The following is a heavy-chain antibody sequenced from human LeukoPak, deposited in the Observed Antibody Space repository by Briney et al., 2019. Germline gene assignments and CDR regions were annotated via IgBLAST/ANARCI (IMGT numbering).Heavy chain of an antibody. V-gene: IGHV1-3*01. Sequence: SVKVSCKASGYTFTSYAMHWVRQAPGQRLEWMGWINAGNGNTKYSQKFQGRVTITRDTSASTAYMELSSLRSEDTAVYYCASSGYCSGGSCYPNYFDYWGQGTLVTVSS. CDR1: GYTFTSYA. J-gene: IGHJ4*02. D-gene: IGHD2-15*01. CDR3: ASSGYCSGGSCYPNYFDY. CDR2: INAGNGNT.